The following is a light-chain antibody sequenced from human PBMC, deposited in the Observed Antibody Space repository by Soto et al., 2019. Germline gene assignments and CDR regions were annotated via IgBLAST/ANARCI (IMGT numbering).Light chain of an antibody. CDR1: SINIGGYNV. CDR3: SSYTSSSTYV. V-gene: IGLV2-14*02. Sequence: QAVLTQPASVSGSPGQSITISCSGTSINIGGYNVVSWYQQHPGKAPKVIVYEGIKRPSGVSDRFSGSKSGNTASLTISGLQAEDEADYYCSSYTSSSTYVFGTESKVTVL. CDR2: EGI. J-gene: IGLJ1*01.